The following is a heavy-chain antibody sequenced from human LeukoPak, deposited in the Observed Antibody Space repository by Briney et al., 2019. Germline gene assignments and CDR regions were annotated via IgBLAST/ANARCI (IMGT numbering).Heavy chain of an antibody. V-gene: IGHV3-23*01. D-gene: IGHD3-3*01. CDR3: AKAAISGVVISFDY. Sequence: PGGSLRLSCAASGFTFANYAMNWVRQAPGKGLEWVSTISASGGNTYYADSVKGRFTFSRDNSENTLYLQMNSLRAEDTAVYYCAKAAISGVVISFDYWGQGTLLTDSS. J-gene: IGHJ4*02. CDR1: GFTFANYA. CDR2: ISASGGNT.